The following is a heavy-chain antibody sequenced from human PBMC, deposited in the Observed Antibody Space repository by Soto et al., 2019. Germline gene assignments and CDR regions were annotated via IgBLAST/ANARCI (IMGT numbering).Heavy chain of an antibody. CDR2: IYYSGST. J-gene: IGHJ4*02. CDR3: ARRDSSGSYPYYFDY. Sequence: PSETLSLTCTVSGGSISSSSYYWGWIRQPPGKGLEWIGSIYYSGSTYYNPSLKSRVTISVDTSKNQFSLKLSSVTAADTAVYYCARRDSSGSYPYYFDYWGQGTRVTVSS. CDR1: GGSISSSSYY. V-gene: IGHV4-39*01. D-gene: IGHD3-22*01.